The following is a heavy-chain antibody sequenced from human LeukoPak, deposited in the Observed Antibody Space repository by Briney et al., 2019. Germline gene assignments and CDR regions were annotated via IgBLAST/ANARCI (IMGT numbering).Heavy chain of an antibody. CDR1: GYSFTTSC. Sequence: GEALKTSCMASGYSFTTSCIGWGRQMPGKGLEGMGIIYPGDSDTRYSPSFQGQVTISADKSISTAYLQWSSLKASDTAKYYCAASIGTAAGTLDYWGQGTLVTVSS. J-gene: IGHJ4*02. CDR3: AASIGTAAGTLDY. V-gene: IGHV5-51*01. D-gene: IGHD6-13*01. CDR2: IYPGDSDT.